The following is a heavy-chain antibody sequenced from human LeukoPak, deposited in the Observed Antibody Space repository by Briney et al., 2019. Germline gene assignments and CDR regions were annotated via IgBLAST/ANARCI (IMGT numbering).Heavy chain of an antibody. J-gene: IGHJ4*02. CDR3: AKRGAEVGATVAPGDY. CDR1: GFTFSSYA. V-gene: IGHV3-23*01. D-gene: IGHD1-26*01. CDR2: ISGSGGST. Sequence: TGGSLRLSCAASGFTFSSYAMSWVRQAPGKGLEWVSVISGSGGSTYYADSVKGRFTISRDNFKNTLYLQMNSLRAEDTAVYYCAKRGAEVGATVAPGDYWGQGTLLTVSS.